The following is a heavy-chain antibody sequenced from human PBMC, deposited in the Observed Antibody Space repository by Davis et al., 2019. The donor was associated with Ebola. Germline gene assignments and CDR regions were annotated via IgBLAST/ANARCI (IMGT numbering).Heavy chain of an antibody. V-gene: IGHV3-7*03. CDR3: AKDISSYGTIRDY. J-gene: IGHJ4*02. Sequence: GESLKISCAASGFTFSSYWMSWVRQAPGKGLEWVANIKQNGSEKYYVDSVKGRFTISRDNAKNSLYLQMNSLRAEDTALYYCAKDISSYGTIRDYWGQGTLVTVSS. CDR2: IKQNGSEK. D-gene: IGHD5-18*01. CDR1: GFTFSSYW.